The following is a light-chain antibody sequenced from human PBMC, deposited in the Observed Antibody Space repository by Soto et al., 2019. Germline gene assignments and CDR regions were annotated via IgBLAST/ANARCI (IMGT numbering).Light chain of an antibody. V-gene: IGLV2-14*01. CDR3: SSYTGITTLI. CDR1: STDVGGYNY. CDR2: DVT. J-gene: IGLJ2*01. Sequence: QSASVSGSPGQSITISCTGTSTDVGGYNYVSWYQQHPGRAPKLMIYDVTNRPSGVSDRFSGSKSGNTASLTISGLQAEDEADYYCSSYTGITTLIFGGGTKLTVL.